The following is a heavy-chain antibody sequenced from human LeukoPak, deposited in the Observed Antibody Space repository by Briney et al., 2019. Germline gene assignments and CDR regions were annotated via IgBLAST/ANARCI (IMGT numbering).Heavy chain of an antibody. J-gene: IGHJ5*02. D-gene: IGHD6-13*01. Sequence: GGSLRLSCAASGFTFSSYAMSWVRQAPGKGLEWVSAISGSDGSTYYADSVKGRFTISRDNSKNTLYLQMNSLRAEDTAVCYCANSPGSSWRYNWFDPWGQGTLVTVSS. CDR1: GFTFSSYA. CDR2: ISGSDGST. CDR3: ANSPGSSWRYNWFDP. V-gene: IGHV3-23*01.